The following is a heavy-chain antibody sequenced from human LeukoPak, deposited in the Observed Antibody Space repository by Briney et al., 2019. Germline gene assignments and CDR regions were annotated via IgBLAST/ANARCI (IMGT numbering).Heavy chain of an antibody. CDR2: INPNSGGT. D-gene: IGHD3-3*01. CDR1: GYTFTGYY. J-gene: IGHJ5*02. Sequence: ASVKVSCKASGYTFTGYYTHWVRQAPGQGLEWMGWINPNSGGTNYAQKFQGRVTMTRDTSISTAYMELSRLRSDDTAVYYCARGELVATYYDFWSGYSDSGWFDPWGQGTLVTVSS. V-gene: IGHV1-2*02. CDR3: ARGELVATYYDFWSGYSDSGWFDP.